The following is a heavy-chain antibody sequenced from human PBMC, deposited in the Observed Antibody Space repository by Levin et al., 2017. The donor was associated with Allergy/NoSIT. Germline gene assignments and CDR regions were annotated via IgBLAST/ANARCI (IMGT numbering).Heavy chain of an antibody. V-gene: IGHV3-23*01. D-gene: IGHD4-11*01. Sequence: PGGSLRLSCAASGFTFSSYAMSWVRQAPGKGLEWVSAISGSGGSTYYADSVKGRFTISRDNSKNTLYLQMNSLRAEDTAVYYCAKDRDYSNYEGPFDYWGQGTLVTVSS. J-gene: IGHJ4*02. CDR2: ISGSGGST. CDR3: AKDRDYSNYEGPFDY. CDR1: GFTFSSYA.